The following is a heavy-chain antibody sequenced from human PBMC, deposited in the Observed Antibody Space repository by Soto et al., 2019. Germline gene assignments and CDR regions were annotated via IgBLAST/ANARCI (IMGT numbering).Heavy chain of an antibody. V-gene: IGHV3-23*01. CDR3: AKDPYDYVWGSYKEIDY. J-gene: IGHJ4*02. Sequence: VQLLESGGGLVQPGGSLRLSCAASGFTFSSYAMSWVRQAPGKGLEWVSAISGSGGSTYYADSVKGRFTISRDNSKNTLYLQMNSLRAEDTAVYYCAKDPYDYVWGSYKEIDYWGQGTLVTVSS. D-gene: IGHD3-16*01. CDR1: GFTFSSYA. CDR2: ISGSGGST.